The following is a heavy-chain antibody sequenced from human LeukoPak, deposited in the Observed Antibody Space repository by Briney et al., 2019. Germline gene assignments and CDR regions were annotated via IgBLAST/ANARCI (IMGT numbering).Heavy chain of an antibody. CDR1: GFTFTSSA. D-gene: IGHD6-19*01. V-gene: IGHV1-58*02. J-gene: IGHJ4*02. Sequence: ASAKVSCKASGFTFTSSAMQWVRQARGQRLEWIGWIVVGSGNTNYAQKFQERVTITRDMSTSTAYMELSSLRSEDTAVYYCAAGQAVAGTGDYWGQGTLVTVSS. CDR2: IVVGSGNT. CDR3: AAGQAVAGTGDY.